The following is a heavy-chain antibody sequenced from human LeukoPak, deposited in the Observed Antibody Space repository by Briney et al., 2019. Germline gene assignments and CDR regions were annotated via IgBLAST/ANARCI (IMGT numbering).Heavy chain of an antibody. CDR3: AKAPRPTTVTPDY. D-gene: IGHD4-17*01. J-gene: IGHJ4*02. CDR1: GFTFSSYG. V-gene: IGHV3-30*18. Sequence: GGSLRLSCAASGFTFSSYGMHWVRQAPGKGLEWVAVISYDGSDKYYADSVKGRFTISRDNSKNTLYLQVNSLRAEDTAVYYCAKAPRPTTVTPDYWGQGTLVTVSS. CDR2: ISYDGSDK.